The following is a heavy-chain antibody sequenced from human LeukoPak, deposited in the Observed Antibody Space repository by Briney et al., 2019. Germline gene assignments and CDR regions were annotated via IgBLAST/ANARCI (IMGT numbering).Heavy chain of an antibody. CDR3: ASGTLVVPAARRFVNWFDP. J-gene: IGHJ5*02. V-gene: IGHV1-69*01. Sequence: ASVKVSCKASGGTFSSYAISWVRQAPGQWLEWMGGIIPIFGTANYAQKFQGRVTITADESTSTAYMELSSLRSEDTAVYYCASGTLVVPAARRFVNWFDPWGQGTLVTVSS. CDR2: IIPIFGTA. D-gene: IGHD2-2*01. CDR1: GGTFSSYA.